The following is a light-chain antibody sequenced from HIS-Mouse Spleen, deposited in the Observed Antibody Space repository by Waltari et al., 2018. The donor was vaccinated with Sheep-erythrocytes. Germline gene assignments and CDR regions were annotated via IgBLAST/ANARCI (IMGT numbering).Light chain of an antibody. J-gene: IGLJ3*02. V-gene: IGLV3-10*01. CDR1: ALPKKS. Sequence: SYELTQPPSVSVSPGQTARITCSGDALPKKSAYWYQQKSGQAPVLVIDEDSKRPSGIPERFSGATSGTMATLTISGAQVEDEADYYCYSTDSSGNHWVFGGWTKLTVL. CDR2: EDS. CDR3: YSTDSSGNHWV.